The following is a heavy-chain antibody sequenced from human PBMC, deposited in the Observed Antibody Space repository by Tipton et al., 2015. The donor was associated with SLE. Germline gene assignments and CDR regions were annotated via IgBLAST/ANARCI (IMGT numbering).Heavy chain of an antibody. Sequence: PGLVKPSETLSLTCTVSGGSISGHYWNWIRQPPGKGLEWIGYIYYSGSTNYNPSLKSRVTISVDRSKNQFSLKLSSVTAADTAVYYCARGKVGGRESSSSSDYWGQGTLVTVSS. CDR3: ARGKVGGRESSSSSDY. D-gene: IGHD6-13*01. V-gene: IGHV4-59*11. CDR1: GGSISGHY. CDR2: IYYSGST. J-gene: IGHJ4*02.